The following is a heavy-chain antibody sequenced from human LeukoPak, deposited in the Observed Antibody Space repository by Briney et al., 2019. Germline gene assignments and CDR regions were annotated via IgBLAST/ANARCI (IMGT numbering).Heavy chain of an antibody. Sequence: SETLSLTCAVYGGSFSGYYWSWIRHPPGKGLEWIGELNHSGSTNYNPSLKSRVTISVDTSKNQFCLKLSSVTAADTAVYYCARARSDYDFWSGYCPYYMDVWGKGTTVTVSS. D-gene: IGHD3-3*01. CDR1: GGSFSGYY. CDR3: ARARSDYDFWSGYCPYYMDV. V-gene: IGHV4-34*01. J-gene: IGHJ6*03. CDR2: LNHSGST.